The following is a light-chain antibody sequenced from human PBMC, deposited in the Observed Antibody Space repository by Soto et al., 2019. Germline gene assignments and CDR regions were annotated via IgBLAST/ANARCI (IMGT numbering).Light chain of an antibody. Sequence: DIQMTQSPSSLSASVGDRVTITCRASQSISSYLNWYQQKPGKAPKLLIYPASSLQSGVPSRVSGSGSGTDFTLTISSLQPEDFATYYCQQSYSTPRTFGGGTKVEIK. J-gene: IGKJ4*01. CDR2: PAS. CDR1: QSISSY. CDR3: QQSYSTPRT. V-gene: IGKV1-39*01.